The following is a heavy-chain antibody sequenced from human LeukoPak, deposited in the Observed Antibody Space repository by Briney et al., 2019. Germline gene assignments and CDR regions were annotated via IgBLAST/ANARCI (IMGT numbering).Heavy chain of an antibody. D-gene: IGHD6-19*01. CDR3: ATRPPIAVAGAFDY. CDR2: INHSGST. CDR1: GGSFSGYY. V-gene: IGHV4-34*01. J-gene: IGHJ4*02. Sequence: SETLSLTCAVYGGSFSGYYWGWIRQPPGKGLEWIGEINHSGSTNYNPSLKSRVTISVDTSKNQFSLKLSSVTAADTAVYYCATRPPIAVAGAFDYWGQGTLVTVSS.